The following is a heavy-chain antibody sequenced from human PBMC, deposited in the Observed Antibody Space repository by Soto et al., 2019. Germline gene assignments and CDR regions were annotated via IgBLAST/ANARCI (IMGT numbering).Heavy chain of an antibody. J-gene: IGHJ4*02. Sequence: SETLSLTCTVSGGSISSGGYYWSWIRQHPGKGLEWIGYIYYSGSTYYNPSLKSRVTISVDTSKNQFSLKLSSVTAADTAVYYCARDQGEFYYFDYWGQGTLVTVSS. CDR2: IYYSGST. D-gene: IGHD3-16*01. CDR3: ARDQGEFYYFDY. CDR1: GGSISSGGYY. V-gene: IGHV4-31*03.